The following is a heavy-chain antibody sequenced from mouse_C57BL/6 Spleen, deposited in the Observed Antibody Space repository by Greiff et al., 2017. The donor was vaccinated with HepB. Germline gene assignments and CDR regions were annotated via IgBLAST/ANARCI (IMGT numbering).Heavy chain of an antibody. V-gene: IGHV2-6-1*01. CDR2: IWSDGST. CDR3: ARHETVVAHYYAMDY. D-gene: IGHD1-1*01. CDR1: GFSLTSYG. Sequence: QVQLKESGPGLVAPSQSLSITCTVSGFSLTSYGVHWVRQPPGKGLEWLVVIWSDGSTTYNSALKSRLSISKDNSKSQVFLKMNSLQTDDTAMYYCARHETVVAHYYAMDYWGQGTSVTVSS. J-gene: IGHJ4*01.